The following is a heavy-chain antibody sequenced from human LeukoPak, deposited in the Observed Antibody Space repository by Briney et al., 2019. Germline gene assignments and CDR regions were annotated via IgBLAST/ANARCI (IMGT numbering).Heavy chain of an antibody. CDR2: IYYSGST. CDR1: GXSISSYY. V-gene: IGHV4-59*01. J-gene: IGHJ4*02. D-gene: IGHD3-10*01. Sequence: PSETLSLTCTVSGXSISSYYGSWIRQPPGKGLEWIGNIYYSGSTNYNPSLKSRVTISVDTSKNQFSLKLRSVTAADTAVYYCARDYYDSGSSALWGQGTLVTVSS. CDR3: ARDYYDSGSSAL.